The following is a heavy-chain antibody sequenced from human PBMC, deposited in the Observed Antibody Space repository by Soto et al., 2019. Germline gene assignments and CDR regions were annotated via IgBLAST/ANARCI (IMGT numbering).Heavy chain of an antibody. V-gene: IGHV3-74*03. CDR1: GFTFSYYW. D-gene: IGHD1-26*01. J-gene: IGHJ3*01. CDR3: ARGDRGAFDL. Sequence: EVQLVECGGGLVQPGESLRLSCAASGFTFSYYWMHWVRQTPGKGLLWVSHIHNDGSRTTYEDSVKGRFPISRDNARNMVYLPMNSLRDDDTAVYYCARGDRGAFDLWGQGTAVTVSS. CDR2: IHNDGSRT.